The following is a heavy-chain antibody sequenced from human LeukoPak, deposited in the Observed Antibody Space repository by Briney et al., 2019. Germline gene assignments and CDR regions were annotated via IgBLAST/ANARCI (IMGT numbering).Heavy chain of an antibody. CDR1: GGSFSGYY. CDR3: ARAGGSSGWYVWFDP. V-gene: IGHV4-34*01. D-gene: IGHD6-19*01. CDR2: INHSGST. Sequence: SETLSLTCAVYGGSFSGYYLSWIRQPPGKGLEWIGEINHSGSTNYNPSLKSRVTISVATSKHQFPLKLSSVTAADTAVYYCARAGGSSGWYVWFDPWGKGTLVTVSS. J-gene: IGHJ5*02.